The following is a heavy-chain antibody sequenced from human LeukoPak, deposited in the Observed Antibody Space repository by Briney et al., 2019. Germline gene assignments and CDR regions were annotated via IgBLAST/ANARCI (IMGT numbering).Heavy chain of an antibody. CDR1: GFTFSNYA. J-gene: IGHJ4*02. Sequence: PGGSLRLSCAASGFTFSNYAMSWVRQAPGKGLEWVSAIVGSGASTYCADSVKGRFTISRDNSKNTLYLQMNSLRAEDTALYYCAKWGDYDVLTGYYDSDYWGQGTLVTVSS. CDR3: AKWGDYDVLTGYYDSDY. CDR2: IVGSGAST. D-gene: IGHD3-9*01. V-gene: IGHV3-23*01.